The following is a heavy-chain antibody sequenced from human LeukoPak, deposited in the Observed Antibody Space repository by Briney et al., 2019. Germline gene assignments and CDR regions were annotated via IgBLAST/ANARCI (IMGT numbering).Heavy chain of an antibody. CDR1: GFTFSSYA. J-gene: IGHJ4*02. CDR3: ARRFDS. Sequence: GGSLRLSCAASGFTFSSYAMSWFRQAPGKVLDGGSYIISSGSTIYYAGSVKGRFTSSRDNAKNSLFLKLNSQRVEDPAVYYCARRFDSWGQGTLVTVSS. CDR2: IISSGSTI. V-gene: IGHV3-48*01.